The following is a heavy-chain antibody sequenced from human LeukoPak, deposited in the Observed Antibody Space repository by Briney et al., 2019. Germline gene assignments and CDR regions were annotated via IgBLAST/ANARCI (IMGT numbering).Heavy chain of an antibody. CDR1: GGTFSSYA. V-gene: IGHV1-69*05. D-gene: IGHD1-26*01. CDR2: IIPIFGTA. CDR3: EKRGGSFVAY. Sequence: SVKVSCKASGGTFSSYAISWVRQAPGQGLEWMGGIIPIFGTANYAQKFQGRVTITTDESTSTAYMELSSLRSEDTAVYYCEKRGGSFVAYWGQGTLVTVSS. J-gene: IGHJ4*02.